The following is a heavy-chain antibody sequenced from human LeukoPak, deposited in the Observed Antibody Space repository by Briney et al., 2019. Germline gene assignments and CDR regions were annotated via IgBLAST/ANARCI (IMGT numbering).Heavy chain of an antibody. V-gene: IGHV3-53*01. CDR1: GFTVSSNY. CDR3: ARGGSYLSAFDI. Sequence: GGSLRLSCAASGFTVSSNYMSWVRQAPGKGLEWVSIIYSGGSTFYADSVKGRFTISRDNSKNTLYLQINSLRAEDTAVYYCARGGSYLSAFDIWGQGTMVTVSS. D-gene: IGHD1-26*01. J-gene: IGHJ3*02. CDR2: IYSGGST.